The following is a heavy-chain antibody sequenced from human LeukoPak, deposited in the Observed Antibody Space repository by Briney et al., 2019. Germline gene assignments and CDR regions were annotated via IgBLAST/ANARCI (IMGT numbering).Heavy chain of an antibody. Sequence: PSQTLSLTCTVSGGSISSGSYYWSWIRQPAGKGLEWIGRIYTSGSTNYNPSLKSRVTISVDTSKNQFSLKLSSVTAADTAVYYCARNLGSQSWGLYNWFDPWGQGTLVTVSS. CDR3: ARNLGSQSWGLYNWFDP. V-gene: IGHV4-61*02. J-gene: IGHJ5*02. D-gene: IGHD3-16*01. CDR1: GGSISSGSYY. CDR2: IYTSGST.